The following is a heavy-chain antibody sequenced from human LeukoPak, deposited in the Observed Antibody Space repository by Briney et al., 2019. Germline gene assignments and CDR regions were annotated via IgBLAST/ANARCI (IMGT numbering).Heavy chain of an antibody. V-gene: IGHV4-34*01. CDR3: ARASSLYDFWSGYRTPLDY. D-gene: IGHD3-3*01. Sequence: SETLSLTCAVYGGSFSGYYWSWIRQPPGKGLEWIGEIYHSGSTNYNPSLKSRVTISVDTSKNQFSLKLSSVTAADTAVYYCARASSLYDFWSGYRTPLDYWGQGTLVTVSS. CDR2: IYHSGST. CDR1: GGSFSGYY. J-gene: IGHJ4*02.